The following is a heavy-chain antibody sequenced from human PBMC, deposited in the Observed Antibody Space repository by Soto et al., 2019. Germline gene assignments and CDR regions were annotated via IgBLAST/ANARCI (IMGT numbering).Heavy chain of an antibody. Sequence: QVQLVQSGAEVKKPGASVKVSCKVSGHTLTELSMHWVRLAPGKGLEWMGGFDPEDGEKISAQKVQGRVTMTEDTSADTTYLGLSSLRSEDTAVYYCAAGGTRWLHSPFDYWGQGTLVTISS. V-gene: IGHV1-24*01. D-gene: IGHD1-1*01. J-gene: IGHJ4*02. CDR2: FDPEDGEK. CDR3: AAGGTRWLHSPFDY. CDR1: GHTLTELS.